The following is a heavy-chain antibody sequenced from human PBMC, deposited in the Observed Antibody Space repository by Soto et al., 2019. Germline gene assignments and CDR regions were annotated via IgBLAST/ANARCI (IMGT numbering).Heavy chain of an antibody. CDR1: GFTFSTYG. CDR3: ARIVGTDGMDV. V-gene: IGHV3-33*01. CDR2: IWDDGSKK. D-gene: IGHD5-18*01. J-gene: IGHJ6*02. Sequence: QVRLVESGGGVVQPGRSLSLSCAASGFTFSTYGMHWVRQAPGKGLEWVAVIWDDGSKKYYADSVKGRFTISRDNSKNPRYLQMDSLSGEDTAVYYCARIVGTDGMDVWGQGTTVTVSS.